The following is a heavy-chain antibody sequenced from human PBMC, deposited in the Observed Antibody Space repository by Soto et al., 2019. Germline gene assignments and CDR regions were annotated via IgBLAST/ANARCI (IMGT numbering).Heavy chain of an antibody. J-gene: IGHJ6*02. V-gene: IGHV1-2*02. CDR1: GHTFIDYY. D-gene: IGHD3-10*01. CDR3: AGGCYYYAMHV. CDR2: INPNSGGT. Sequence: QVQLVQSGAEVKKPGASVKVSCKASGHTFIDYYLHWVRQAPGQGLEWMGWINPNSGGTNLALRFQGRVTMTRDTSVSAVYVELSGLRSNDTAVYYCAGGCYYYAMHVWGRGTTVTVSS.